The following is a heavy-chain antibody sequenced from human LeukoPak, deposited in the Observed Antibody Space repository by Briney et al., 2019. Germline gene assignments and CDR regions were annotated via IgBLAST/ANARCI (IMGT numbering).Heavy chain of an antibody. CDR2: ITSSGSST. V-gene: IGHV3-64*01. CDR3: TRGPGYAYVWGTYRADY. CDR1: GFIFYSYA. D-gene: IGHD3-16*02. Sequence: GGSLRPSCSASGFIFYSYAMHWVRQAPGRGLEYVAAITSSGSSTFHANSVKGRFTISRDNSKNTLYLQMGSLRPEDMAVYFCTRGPGYAYVWGTYRADYWGQGTLVTVSS. J-gene: IGHJ4*02.